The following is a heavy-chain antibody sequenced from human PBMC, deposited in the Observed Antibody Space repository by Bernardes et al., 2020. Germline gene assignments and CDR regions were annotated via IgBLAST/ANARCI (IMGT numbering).Heavy chain of an antibody. J-gene: IGHJ4*02. D-gene: IGHD1-26*01. Sequence: ASVKVSCKVSGYTLTELSMHWVRQAPGKGLEWMGGFDPEDGETIYAQKFQGRVTMTEDTSTDTAYMELSSLRSEDTAVYYCETVDIVGASSPRGPLDYWGQGTLVTVSS. CDR2: FDPEDGET. CDR1: GYTLTELS. CDR3: ETVDIVGASSPRGPLDY. V-gene: IGHV1-24*01.